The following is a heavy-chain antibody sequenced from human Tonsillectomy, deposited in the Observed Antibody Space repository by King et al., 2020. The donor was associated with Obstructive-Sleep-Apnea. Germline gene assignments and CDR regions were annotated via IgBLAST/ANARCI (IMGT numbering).Heavy chain of an antibody. Sequence: VQLQESGPGLVEPSETLSLTCTVSNGSINNYFWSWIRQPPGKGLEWIGYIYYSGGTKYNPSLKSRVTISVDTSKNQASLELKSGTAADTALYYCARSTAATGVFDSWGQGTLVTVSA. CDR3: ARSTAATGVFDS. J-gene: IGHJ4*02. V-gene: IGHV4-59*08. CDR1: NGSINNYF. D-gene: IGHD6-13*01. CDR2: IYYSGGT.